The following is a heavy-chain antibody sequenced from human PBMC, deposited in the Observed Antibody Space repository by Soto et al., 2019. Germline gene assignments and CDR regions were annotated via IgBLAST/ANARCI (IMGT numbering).Heavy chain of an antibody. Sequence: SETLSLTCTVTGGSVSSGSYYWSWIRQPPGKGLEWIGYIYYSGSTNYNPSLKSRVTISVDTSKNQFSLKLSSVTAADTAVYYCARGFLGRITIFGVAPGWFDPWGQGTLVTVSS. CDR3: ARGFLGRITIFGVAPGWFDP. CDR2: IYYSGST. CDR1: GGSVSSGSYY. V-gene: IGHV4-61*01. J-gene: IGHJ5*02. D-gene: IGHD3-3*01.